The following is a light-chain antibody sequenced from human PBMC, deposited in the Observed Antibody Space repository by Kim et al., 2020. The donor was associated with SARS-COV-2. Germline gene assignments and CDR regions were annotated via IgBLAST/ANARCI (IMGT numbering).Light chain of an antibody. CDR1: RSNIGINS. V-gene: IGLV1-51*01. CDR2: DND. CDR3: GTWNSSLSAGGV. Sequence: QKVTISGAGSRSNIGINSLSLYQHLPGIAPKLLIYDNDKRPSGIPDRFSGSKSGTSATLDITGLQTGDEADYYCGTWNSSLSAGGVFGGGTQLTVL. J-gene: IGLJ3*02.